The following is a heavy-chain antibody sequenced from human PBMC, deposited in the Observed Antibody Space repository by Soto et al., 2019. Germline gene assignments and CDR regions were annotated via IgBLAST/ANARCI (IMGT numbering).Heavy chain of an antibody. D-gene: IGHD3-9*01. CDR1: GGSISSYY. Sequence: PSETLSLTCTVSGGSISSYYWVWIRQPPGKGLEWIGYVHYSGSTNHNPSLKSRVTMSVDTSKNQFSLRLSSVTAADTAVYYCGGGYYDILTGASDAFDIWGQGTMVTVSS. J-gene: IGHJ3*02. V-gene: IGHV4-59*01. CDR3: GGGYYDILTGASDAFDI. CDR2: VHYSGST.